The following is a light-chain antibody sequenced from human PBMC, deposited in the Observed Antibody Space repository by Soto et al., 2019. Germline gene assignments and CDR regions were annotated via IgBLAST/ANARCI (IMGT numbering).Light chain of an antibody. Sequence: EIVMTQSPASLSVSPGDGATLSCRASQSVASNVAWYQQKPGQSPRLLIHGASTRAVGVPARFSGSGSGTDFPLPINRLQSEDFAVYYCQQYHNWPPQYTFGQGTKLQIK. J-gene: IGKJ2*01. CDR3: QQYHNWPPQYT. V-gene: IGKV3-15*01. CDR2: GAS. CDR1: QSVASN.